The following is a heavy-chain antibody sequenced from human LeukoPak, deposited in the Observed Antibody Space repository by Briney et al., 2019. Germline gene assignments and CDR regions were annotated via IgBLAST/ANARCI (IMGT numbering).Heavy chain of an antibody. V-gene: IGHV4-59*08. D-gene: IGHD6-19*01. CDR1: DGSISGYY. J-gene: IGHJ6*02. Sequence: SETVTLTCTVSDGSISGYYWSWIRQPPGKGLEWIGYIYYSGSTNYNPSLKSRVTISVDTSKNQLSLKLSSVPAADTAVYYCARSPVAGTDYYFGMDVWGQGTTVTVSS. CDR3: ARSPVAGTDYYFGMDV. CDR2: IYYSGST.